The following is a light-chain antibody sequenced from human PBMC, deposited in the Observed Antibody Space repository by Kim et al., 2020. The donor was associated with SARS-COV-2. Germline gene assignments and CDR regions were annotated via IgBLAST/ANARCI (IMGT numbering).Light chain of an antibody. CDR1: KSINNY. CDR3: QQRHRWPPA. V-gene: IGKV3-11*01. J-gene: IGKJ5*01. Sequence: LSRGESAPSSWRSSKSINNYLAWYLQRAGQAPRLLIYAASNRATGTPARFSGSGSGTDFTLTVSSLEPEDFAVYYCQQRHRWPPAFGQGTRLEIK. CDR2: AAS.